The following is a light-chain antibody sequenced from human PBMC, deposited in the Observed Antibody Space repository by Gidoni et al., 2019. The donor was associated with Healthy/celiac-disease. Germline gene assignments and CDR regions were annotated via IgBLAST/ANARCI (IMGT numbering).Light chain of an antibody. CDR3: QQSYITPQT. J-gene: IGKJ2*01. CDR2: TAS. V-gene: IGKV1-39*01. Sequence: IQMPQSPSSLSASVGDRVTITCRASQSISNYLNWYQQKPGKAPKLLIYTASSLQSGVPSRFSGSGSGTDFTLTISSLQPEDFATYYCQQSYITPQTFGQGTKLEIK. CDR1: QSISNY.